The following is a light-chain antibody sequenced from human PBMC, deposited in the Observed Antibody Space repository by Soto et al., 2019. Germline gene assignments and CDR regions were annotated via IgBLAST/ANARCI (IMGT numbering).Light chain of an antibody. Sequence: QAVVTQEPSLTVSPGGTVTLTCGSSTGAVTSGHYPYWFQQKPGQAPRTLIYDTSNKHSWTPARFSGSLLGGKAALTLSGAQPEDEAEYYCLLSYSGAGGFVFGTGTQLTVL. CDR2: DTS. V-gene: IGLV7-46*01. CDR3: LLSYSGAGGFV. CDR1: TGAVTSGHY. J-gene: IGLJ1*01.